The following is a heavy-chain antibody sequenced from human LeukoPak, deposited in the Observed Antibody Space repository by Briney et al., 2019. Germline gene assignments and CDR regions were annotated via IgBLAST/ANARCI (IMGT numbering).Heavy chain of an antibody. CDR3: ARDRGQDYSGNSDAFDI. D-gene: IGHD4-23*01. CDR2: IYYSGST. CDR1: GGSISGYY. V-gene: IGHV4-59*01. J-gene: IGHJ3*02. Sequence: PSETLSLTRSVTGGSISGYYWSWIRQPPGKGLEWIGYIYYSGSTSYNPSLKSRVTISLDRSKNQFSLKLSSVTAADTAVYYCARDRGQDYSGNSDAFDIWGQGTMVTVSS.